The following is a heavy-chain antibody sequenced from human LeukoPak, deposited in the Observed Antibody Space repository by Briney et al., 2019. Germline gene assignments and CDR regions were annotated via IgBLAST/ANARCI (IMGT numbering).Heavy chain of an antibody. D-gene: IGHD2-2*01. CDR3: AKDRQCSSSSCHGGFDH. V-gene: IGHV3-23*01. CDR2: ISGSGGSA. J-gene: IGHJ4*02. CDR1: GFTFSSYA. Sequence: GGSLRLSCAASGFTFSSYAMSWLRQAPGKGLEWVSVISGSGGSAHHADSVKGRFTISRDVYQNMLYLQMNSLRAEDTAVYYCAKDRQCSSSSCHGGFDHWGQGTLVTVSS.